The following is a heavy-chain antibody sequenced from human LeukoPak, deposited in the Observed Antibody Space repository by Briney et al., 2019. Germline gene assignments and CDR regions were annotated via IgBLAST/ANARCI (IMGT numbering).Heavy chain of an antibody. CDR3: ARSIVGATSWFDP. J-gene: IGHJ5*02. D-gene: IGHD1-26*01. CDR2: IYSGGST. Sequence: GGSLRLSCAASGFAVSSNYMSWVRQAPGKGLEWVSVIYSGGSTYYADSVKGRFTISRDNSKNTLYLQMNSLRAEDTAVYYCARSIVGATSWFDPWGQGTLVTVSS. CDR1: GFAVSSNY. V-gene: IGHV3-53*01.